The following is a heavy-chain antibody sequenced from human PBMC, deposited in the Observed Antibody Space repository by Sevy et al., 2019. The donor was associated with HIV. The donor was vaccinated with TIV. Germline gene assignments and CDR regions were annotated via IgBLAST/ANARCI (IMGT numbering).Heavy chain of an antibody. CDR1: GFTFSSYS. J-gene: IGHJ4*02. Sequence: GGSLRLSCAASGFTFSSYSMNWVRQAPGKGLEWVSSISSSSSYIYYADSVKGRFTISRDNAKNSLYLKMNSLGAEDTAVYYCARLRARGYSYGSLDYWGQGTLVTVS. D-gene: IGHD5-18*01. CDR2: ISSSSSYI. CDR3: ARLRARGYSYGSLDY. V-gene: IGHV3-21*01.